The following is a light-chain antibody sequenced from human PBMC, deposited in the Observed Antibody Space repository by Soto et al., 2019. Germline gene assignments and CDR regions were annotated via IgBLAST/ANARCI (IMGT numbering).Light chain of an antibody. CDR2: GNS. J-gene: IGLJ1*01. CDR3: QSYDSSLSGYV. CDR1: SSNIGAGYD. V-gene: IGLV1-40*01. Sequence: QSVLTQPPSVSGAPGQRVTISCTGSSSNIGAGYDVHWYQQLPGTAPKLLIYGNSNRPSGVPDRFSGSKSRTSASLAITGLQDEDEADYYCQSYDSSLSGYVFGTGTKVTVL.